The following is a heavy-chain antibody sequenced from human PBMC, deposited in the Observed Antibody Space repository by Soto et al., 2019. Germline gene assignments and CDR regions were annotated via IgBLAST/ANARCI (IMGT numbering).Heavy chain of an antibody. CDR2: INPNGGDT. CDR1: GYTFTDYY. CDR3: AREEVPDSSDYYSDALDI. Sequence: ASVKVSCKASGYTFTDYYIHWVRQAPGQGLEWMVWINPNGGDTNYAERFQGRVTMTRDTSISTAYMELSTLRSDDTAVYYCAREEVPDSSDYYSDALDIWGQGTLVTVS. V-gene: IGHV1-2*02. D-gene: IGHD3-22*01. J-gene: IGHJ3*02.